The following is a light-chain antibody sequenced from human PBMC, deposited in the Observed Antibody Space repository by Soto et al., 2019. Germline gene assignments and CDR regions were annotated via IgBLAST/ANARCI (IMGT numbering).Light chain of an antibody. Sequence: DIQMTQSPSSLSASVGDRVTITCRASQSISSYLNWYQQKPGKAPKLLIYAASSLQSGVPSRFSGSGSGTDFTLTISSLQPEAFATYYCQQSYSTPQEFTFGPGTKVDIK. J-gene: IGKJ3*01. CDR2: AAS. CDR1: QSISSY. V-gene: IGKV1-39*01. CDR3: QQSYSTPQEFT.